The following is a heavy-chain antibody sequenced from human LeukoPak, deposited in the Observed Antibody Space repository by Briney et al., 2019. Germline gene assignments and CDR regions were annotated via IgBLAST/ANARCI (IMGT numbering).Heavy chain of an antibody. CDR1: GGSISSYY. V-gene: IGHV4-59*01. J-gene: IGHJ5*02. CDR2: IYYSGGT. CDR3: ARVPTPPRYCSSTSCYDRDNWFDP. D-gene: IGHD2-2*01. Sequence: PSETLSLTCTVSGGSISSYYWSWLRQPPGKGLEWIGYIYYSGGTKYNPSLKSRVTISVDTSKNQFSLKLSSVTAADTAVYYCARVPTPPRYCSSTSCYDRDNWFDPWGQGTLVTVSS.